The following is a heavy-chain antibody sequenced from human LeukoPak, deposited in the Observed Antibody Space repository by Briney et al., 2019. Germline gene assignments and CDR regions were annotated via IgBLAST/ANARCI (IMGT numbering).Heavy chain of an antibody. CDR1: GYTFTSYD. V-gene: IGHV1-8*01. CDR3: AKGLYYYDSSGYMDV. D-gene: IGHD3-22*01. Sequence: GASVKVSCKASGYTFTSYDINWVRQATGQGLEWMGWMNPNSGNTGYAQKFQGRVTMTRDTSISTAYMELSRLRSDDTAVYYCAKGLYYYDSSGYMDVWGKGTTVTVSS. CDR2: MNPNSGNT. J-gene: IGHJ6*03.